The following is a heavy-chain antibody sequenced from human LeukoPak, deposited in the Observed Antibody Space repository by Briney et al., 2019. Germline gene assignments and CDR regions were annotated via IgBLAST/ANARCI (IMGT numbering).Heavy chain of an antibody. J-gene: IGHJ4*02. CDR2: ISAYNGNT. Sequence: ASVKVSCKASGYTFTSYGISWVRQAPGQGLEWMGWISAYNGNTNYAQKLQGRVTMTTDTSTSTAYMELRSLRSDDTAVYYCARDPRSYYYGSGSLYFDYWGQGTLVTVSS. V-gene: IGHV1-18*01. CDR1: GYTFTSYG. D-gene: IGHD3-10*01. CDR3: ARDPRSYYYGSGSLYFDY.